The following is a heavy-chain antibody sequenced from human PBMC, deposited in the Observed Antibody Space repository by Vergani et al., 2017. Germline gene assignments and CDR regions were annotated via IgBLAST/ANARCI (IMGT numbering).Heavy chain of an antibody. CDR3: AKDPAANTAMVDIDC. D-gene: IGHD5-18*01. CDR2: ITGSSVTT. CDR1: GFTFGSYA. Sequence: EVQLLESGGGLGQPGGSLRLSCAASGFTFGSYAMSWVRQAPGKGLEWVSTITGSSVTTYDADSVKGRFSISRDNSKNTLYLQMSSLRTEDTAIYYCAKDPAANTAMVDIDCWGQGTLVTVSS. J-gene: IGHJ4*02. V-gene: IGHV3-23*01.